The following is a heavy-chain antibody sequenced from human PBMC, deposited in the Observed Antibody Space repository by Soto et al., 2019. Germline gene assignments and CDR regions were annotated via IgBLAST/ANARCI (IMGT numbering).Heavy chain of an antibody. V-gene: IGHV3-23*01. CDR3: AKFSHGSIMWVTASPFDY. CDR2: ISGIGGST. Sequence: GGSLRLSCAASGFTFSSYAMSWVRQAPGKGLEWVSAISGIGGSTYYADSVKGRFTISRDNSMNTLYLQMNSLRAEDTAVYYCAKFSHGSIMWVTASPFDYWGQGTLVTVSS. D-gene: IGHD2-21*02. J-gene: IGHJ4*02. CDR1: GFTFSSYA.